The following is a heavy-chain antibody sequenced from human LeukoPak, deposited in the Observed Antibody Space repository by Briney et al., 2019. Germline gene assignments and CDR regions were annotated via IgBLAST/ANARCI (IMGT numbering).Heavy chain of an antibody. CDR2: TYYRSKWYY. V-gene: IGHV6-1*01. Sequence: SQTLSLTCAISGDSVSNIGVAWNWIRQSPSRGLEWLGRTYYRSKWYYEYAVSVKSRINISPDTSKNQFSLQLTSVTPEDTAVYYCSLARSEYHYGMDVWGQGTTVTVSS. J-gene: IGHJ6*02. CDR3: SLARSEYHYGMDV. CDR1: GDSVSNIGVA.